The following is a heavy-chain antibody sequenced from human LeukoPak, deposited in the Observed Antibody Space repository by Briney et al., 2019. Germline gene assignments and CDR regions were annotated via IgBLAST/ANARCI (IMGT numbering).Heavy chain of an antibody. V-gene: IGHV3-23*01. CDR3: ASEWFGESSDDY. J-gene: IGHJ4*02. Sequence: PGGSLRLSCAASGFTFSSYGMSWVRQAPGKGLEWVSAISGSGGSTYYADSVKGRFTISRDNSKNTLYLQMNSLRAEDMAVYYCASEWFGESSDDYWGQGTLVTVSS. CDR2: ISGSGGST. CDR1: GFTFSSYG. D-gene: IGHD3-10*01.